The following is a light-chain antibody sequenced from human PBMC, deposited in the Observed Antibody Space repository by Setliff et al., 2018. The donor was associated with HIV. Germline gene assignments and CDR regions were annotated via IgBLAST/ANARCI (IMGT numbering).Light chain of an antibody. V-gene: IGLV2-11*01. CDR2: DVS. J-gene: IGLJ1*01. CDR3: CSYAGRYIYV. CDR1: NSNIGSNS. Sequence: QSVLTQPPSASGTPGQRVTISCSGSNSNIGSNSVNWYQQHPGKAPKVMISDVSKRPSGVPDRFSGSKSGNTASLTISGLQAEDEADYYCCSYAGRYIYVFGTGTKVTVL.